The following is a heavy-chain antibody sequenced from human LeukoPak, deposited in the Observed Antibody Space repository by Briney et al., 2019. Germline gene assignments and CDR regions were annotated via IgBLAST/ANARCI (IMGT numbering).Heavy chain of an antibody. CDR2: IIPILGMA. Sequence: SVKVSCKASGATFSSYAISWVRHAPGQGLEWMGRIIPILGMANYAQKFQGRVTITADKSTSTAYMELSSLSSEDTAVYYCARVDTAMVIDYWGQGTLVTVSS. CDR1: GATFSSYA. CDR3: ARVDTAMVIDY. V-gene: IGHV1-69*04. J-gene: IGHJ4*02. D-gene: IGHD5-18*01.